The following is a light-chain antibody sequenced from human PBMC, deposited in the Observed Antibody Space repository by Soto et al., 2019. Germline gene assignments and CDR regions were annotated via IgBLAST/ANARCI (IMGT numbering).Light chain of an antibody. V-gene: IGLV1-44*01. CDR3: AAWDDSLHGYV. CDR2: NKN. CDR1: RSNIGTNT. Sequence: QSVLTQAPSASATAGRRVASSCSGGRSNIGTNTVNWYQQLPGMAPKLLIYNKNQRPSGVPDRFSGSKSGTSASLAISGLQSEDEADYYCAAWDDSLHGYVFGTGTKVTVL. J-gene: IGLJ1*01.